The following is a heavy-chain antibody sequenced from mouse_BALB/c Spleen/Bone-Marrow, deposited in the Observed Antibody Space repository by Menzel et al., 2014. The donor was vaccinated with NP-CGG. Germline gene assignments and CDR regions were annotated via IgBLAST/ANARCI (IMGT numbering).Heavy chain of an antibody. CDR1: NYTFTTYY. Sequence: VQLQQSGPELVKPGASVMISCKASNYTFTTYYIYWVKQRPGQGLEWIVWIYPGNVNTKYNEKFKSKATLTADKSSSTAYMQLSSLTSEDSAVYFCARSRYGSYYGYWGQGTPLTVSS. J-gene: IGHJ2*01. CDR2: IYPGNVNT. CDR3: ARSRYGSYYGY. D-gene: IGHD1-1*01. V-gene: IGHV1S56*01.